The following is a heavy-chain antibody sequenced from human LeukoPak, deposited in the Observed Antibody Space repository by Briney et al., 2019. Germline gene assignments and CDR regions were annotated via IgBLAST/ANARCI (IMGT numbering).Heavy chain of an antibody. D-gene: IGHD1-26*01. CDR2: IYYSGST. CDR3: ARGPVGGATYYDGDAFDI. Sequence: PSETLSLTCTVSGGSISNYYWTWIRQPPGKGLEWIGYIYYSGSTNYNPSLKSRVTISVDTSKNQFSLKLSSVTAVDTAVYYCARGPVGGATYYDGDAFDIWGQGTMVTVSS. J-gene: IGHJ3*02. V-gene: IGHV4-59*01. CDR1: GGSISNYY.